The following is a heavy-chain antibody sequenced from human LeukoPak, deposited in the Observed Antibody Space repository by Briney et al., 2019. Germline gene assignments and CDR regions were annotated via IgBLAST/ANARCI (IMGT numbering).Heavy chain of an antibody. V-gene: IGHV3-48*03. D-gene: IGHD2-15*01. Sequence: GGSLRLSCAASGFTFGSYEMNWDRQAPGKGLEWVSYISSSGSTIYYADSVKGRFTISRDNAKNSLYLQMNSLRAEDTAVYYCARAQPGYCSGGSCYEFDYWGQGTLVTVSS. J-gene: IGHJ4*02. CDR1: GFTFGSYE. CDR3: ARAQPGYCSGGSCYEFDY. CDR2: ISSSGSTI.